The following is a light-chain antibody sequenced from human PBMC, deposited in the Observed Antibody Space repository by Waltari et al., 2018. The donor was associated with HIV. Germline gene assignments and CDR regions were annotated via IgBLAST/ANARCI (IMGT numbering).Light chain of an antibody. CDR1: QSISSY. CDR2: AAS. Sequence: DIQMTQSPSSLSASVGDRVTITCRASQSISSYLNWYHQKPGKAPKLLIYAASSLQRGVPSRFSGSGSGTDFTLTISSLQPEDFAIYYCQQSYSTPLTFGGGTKVEIK. CDR3: QQSYSTPLT. J-gene: IGKJ4*01. V-gene: IGKV1-39*01.